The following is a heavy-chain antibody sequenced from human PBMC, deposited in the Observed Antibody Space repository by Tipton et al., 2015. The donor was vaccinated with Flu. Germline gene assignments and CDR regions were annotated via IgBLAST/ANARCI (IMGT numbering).Heavy chain of an antibody. D-gene: IGHD3-16*02. CDR3: VKDFLRGIVVLPDGIMGGGMDV. Sequence: SLRLSCAASGFAFGTYGMHWVRQAPGLGLEWVAFIRYDGSRAYYADSVRGRFTIYRDNSRNTLHLQMDSLRREDRAVYYCVKDFLRGIVVLPDGIMGGGMDVWGQGTTVTVTS. J-gene: IGHJ6*02. CDR2: IRYDGSRA. V-gene: IGHV3-30*02. CDR1: GFAFGTYG.